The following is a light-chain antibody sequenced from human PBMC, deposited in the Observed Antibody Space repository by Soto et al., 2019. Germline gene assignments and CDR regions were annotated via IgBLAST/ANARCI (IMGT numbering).Light chain of an antibody. CDR3: HQYNNWPPYT. Sequence: EIVMTQSPATLSVSPGERATLSCRASQSVSSNLAWYQQKPGQAPRLLIYGASNRAIGIPARFSGSGSGTEFTLTISSLQSEDFAVYYCHQYNNWPPYTFGQGTKLEIK. CDR2: GAS. CDR1: QSVSSN. J-gene: IGKJ2*01. V-gene: IGKV3-15*01.